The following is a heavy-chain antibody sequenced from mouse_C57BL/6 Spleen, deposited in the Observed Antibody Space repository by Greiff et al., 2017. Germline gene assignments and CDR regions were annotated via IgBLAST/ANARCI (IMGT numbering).Heavy chain of an antibody. J-gene: IGHJ2*01. CDR3: AREGDGYDFDY. D-gene: IGHD2-2*01. CDR1: GYTFTSYW. Sequence: VQLQQPGAELVRPGSSVKLSCKASGYTFTSYWMDWVKQRPGQGLEWIGNIYPSDSETHYNQKFKDKATLTVDKSSSTAYMQLSSLTSEDSAVYYCAREGDGYDFDYWGQGTTLTVSS. CDR2: IYPSDSET. V-gene: IGHV1-61*01.